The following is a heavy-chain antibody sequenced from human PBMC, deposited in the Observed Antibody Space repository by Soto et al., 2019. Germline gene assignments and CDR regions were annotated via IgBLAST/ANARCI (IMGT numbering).Heavy chain of an antibody. D-gene: IGHD6-19*01. CDR2: ISGSGGST. CDR1: GFTFSISG. V-gene: IGHV3-23*01. J-gene: IGHJ4*02. Sequence: EAQLLESGGDLVQSGGSLRLSCAASGFTFSISGMTWVRQAPGKGLEWVSAISGSGGSTYYADSVKGRFTISRDNSNNTLYLQMNSLRVEDTAVYYCAKRDQQCWGQGTLVTVSS. CDR3: AKRDQQC.